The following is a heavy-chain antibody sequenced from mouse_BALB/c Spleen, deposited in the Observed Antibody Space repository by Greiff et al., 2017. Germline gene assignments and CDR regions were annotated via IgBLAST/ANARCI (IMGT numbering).Heavy chain of an antibody. D-gene: IGHD1-1*01. CDR1: GFSLTGYG. J-gene: IGHJ4*01. Sequence: VKLVESGPGLVAPSQSLSITCTVSGFSLTGYGVNWARQPPGKGLEWLGMIWGDGSTDYNSALKSRLSISKDNSKSQVFLKMNSLQTDDTARYYCAREDYGSSYVGAMDYWGQGTSVTVSS. V-gene: IGHV2-6-7*01. CDR2: IWGDGST. CDR3: AREDYGSSYVGAMDY.